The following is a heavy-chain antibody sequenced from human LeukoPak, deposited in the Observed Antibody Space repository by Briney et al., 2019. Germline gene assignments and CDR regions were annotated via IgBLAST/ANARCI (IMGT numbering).Heavy chain of an antibody. CDR3: ARRPYSNYIDY. J-gene: IGHJ4*02. V-gene: IGHV4-39*01. CDR1: GGSISSSSYC. CDR2: IFYTGNT. Sequence: PSETLSLTCTVSGGSISSSSYCWGWIRQPPGKGLEWIGSIFYTGNTYYNPSLKSRVTISVDTSKNQFSLKLSSVTAADTAVYYCARRPYSNYIDYWGQGTLVTVSS. D-gene: IGHD4-11*01.